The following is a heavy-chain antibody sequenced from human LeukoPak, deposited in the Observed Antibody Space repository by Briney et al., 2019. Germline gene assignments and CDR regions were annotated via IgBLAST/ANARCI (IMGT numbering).Heavy chain of an antibody. D-gene: IGHD2-2*01. CDR1: GITFSSYW. CDR3: ARGVDSAIDW. J-gene: IGHJ4*02. Sequence: GGSLRLSCAASGITFSSYWMNWVRQAPGKGLEWVANINGDGRDKYYVGSVRGRFTISRDNADNALYLQMSSLRGDDTALYYCARGVDSAIDWWGQGTLVTVSS. CDR2: INGDGRDK. V-gene: IGHV3-7*01.